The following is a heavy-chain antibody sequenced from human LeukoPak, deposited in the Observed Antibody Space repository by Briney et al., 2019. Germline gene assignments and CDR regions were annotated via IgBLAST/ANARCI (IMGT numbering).Heavy chain of an antibody. CDR2: ISGSGGST. Sequence: PGGSLRLSCAASGFTFSSYAMSWVRRAPGKGLQWVSTISGSGGSTYYADSVKGRFTISRDNSKNTLYLQMNSLRAEDTAVYYCAKGPSYGSGSYYNPNWFDPWGQGTLVTVSS. CDR1: GFTFSSYA. J-gene: IGHJ5*02. V-gene: IGHV3-23*01. CDR3: AKGPSYGSGSYYNPNWFDP. D-gene: IGHD3-10*01.